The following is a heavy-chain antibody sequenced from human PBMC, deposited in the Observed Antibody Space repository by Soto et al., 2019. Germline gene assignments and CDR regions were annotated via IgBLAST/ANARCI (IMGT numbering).Heavy chain of an antibody. V-gene: IGHV4-31*03. J-gene: IGHJ6*02. CDR2: INHRGSL. CDR3: ARELLQRQGRNMDV. CDR1: GGSMTSGDQY. Sequence: QVQLQESGPGLVKPSQTLSLTCTVTGGSMTSGDQYWTWIRHRPGEGLEWFGYINHRGSLYYNPSLKSRVSMSVVTSKSQFSLNLSSVTAADTAGYYCARELLQRQGRNMDVWGQGTTDTVSS. D-gene: IGHD1-1*01.